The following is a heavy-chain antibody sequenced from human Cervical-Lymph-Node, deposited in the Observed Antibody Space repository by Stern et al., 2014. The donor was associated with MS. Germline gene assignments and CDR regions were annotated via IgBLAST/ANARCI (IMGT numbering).Heavy chain of an antibody. D-gene: IGHD3-9*01. V-gene: IGHV3-21*01. Sequence: VQLVESGGGLVKPGGSLRLSCAASGFTFSSYSMNWVRQPPGKGLEWVSSISSSSSYIYYADSVKGRFTISRDNAKNSLYLQMNSLRAEDTAVYYCARDMTDILTGYLPFDYWGQGTLVTVSS. CDR2: ISSSSSYI. CDR3: ARDMTDILTGYLPFDY. J-gene: IGHJ4*02. CDR1: GFTFSSYS.